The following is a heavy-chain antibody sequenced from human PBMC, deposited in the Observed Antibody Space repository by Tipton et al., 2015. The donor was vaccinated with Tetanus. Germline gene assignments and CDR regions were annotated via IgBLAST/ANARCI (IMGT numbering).Heavy chain of an antibody. J-gene: IGHJ4*02. Sequence: TLSLTCAVYGGSFSGYYWTWIRQPPGQGLEWIGEIHPSGSANSNPSLNSRVTISVDTSKNQFSLKLTSVTAADTAVYYCAREGAASQFDYWGQGALVIVSS. CDR1: GGSFSGYY. V-gene: IGHV4-34*01. CDR3: AREGAASQFDY. D-gene: IGHD2-15*01. CDR2: IHPSGSA.